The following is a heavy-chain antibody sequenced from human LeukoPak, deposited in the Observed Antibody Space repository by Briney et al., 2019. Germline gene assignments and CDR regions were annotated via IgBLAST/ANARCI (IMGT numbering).Heavy chain of an antibody. Sequence: SVKVSCKASGGTFSSYAISWVRQAPGQGLEWMGRIIPILGIANYAQKFQGRVTITADESTSTAYMELSSLRSEDTAVYYCARDLERNWFDPWGQGTLVTVSS. J-gene: IGHJ5*02. CDR2: IIPILGIA. CDR1: GGTFSSYA. CDR3: ARDLERNWFDP. D-gene: IGHD1-1*01. V-gene: IGHV1-69*04.